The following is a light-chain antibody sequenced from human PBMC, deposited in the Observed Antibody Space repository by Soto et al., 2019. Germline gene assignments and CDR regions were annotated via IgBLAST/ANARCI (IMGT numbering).Light chain of an antibody. CDR3: QQYGSSPRT. CDR1: QSVSNSY. Sequence: EIVLTQSPGTLSLSPGERATLSCRASQSVSNSYLAWYQQKPGQTPRLLIYGASSRATGIPDRFSGSGSGTDFTLTISRLEPEDFAVYYCQQYGSSPRTFGQGTKLEIK. V-gene: IGKV3-20*01. CDR2: GAS. J-gene: IGKJ2*01.